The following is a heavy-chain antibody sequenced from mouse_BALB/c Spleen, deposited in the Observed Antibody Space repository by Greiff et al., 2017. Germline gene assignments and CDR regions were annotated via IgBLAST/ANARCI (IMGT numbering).Heavy chain of an antibody. CDR2: IDPANGNT. J-gene: IGHJ2*01. CDR1: GFNIKDTY. D-gene: IGHD2-4*01. CDR3: ARWDYDVYYFDY. V-gene: IGHV14-3*02. Sequence: EVQLQQSGAELVKPGASVKLSCTASGFNIKDTYMHWVKQRPEQGLEWIGRIDPANGNTKYDPKFQGKATITADTSSNTAYLQLSSLTSEDTAVYYCARWDYDVYYFDYWGQGTTLTVSS.